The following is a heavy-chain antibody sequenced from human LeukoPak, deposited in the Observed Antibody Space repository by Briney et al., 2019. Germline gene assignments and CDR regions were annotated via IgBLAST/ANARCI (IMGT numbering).Heavy chain of an antibody. D-gene: IGHD5-18*01. CDR2: INHSGST. CDR1: GGSFSGYY. V-gene: IGHV4-34*01. CDR3: AREGYSYGYPNYYYYYGMDV. Sequence: PSETLSLTCAVYGGSFSGYYWSWIRQPPGKGLEWIGEINHSGSTNYNPSLKSRVTISVDTSKNQFSLKLSSVTAADTAVYYCAREGYSYGYPNYYYYYGMDVWGQGTTVTVSS. J-gene: IGHJ6*02.